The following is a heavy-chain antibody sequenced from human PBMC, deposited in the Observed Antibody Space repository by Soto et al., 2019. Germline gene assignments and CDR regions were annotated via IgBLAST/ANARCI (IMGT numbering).Heavy chain of an antibody. V-gene: IGHV5-10-1*01. Sequence: PGESLKISCKGSGYSFTSYWISWVRQMPGKGLEWMGRIDPSDSYTNYNPSFQGHVTISADKSIGTAYLQWSSLKASDTAMYYCARASSSSEYYYYGMDVWGQGTTVTVSS. D-gene: IGHD6-6*01. CDR2: IDPSDSYT. CDR1: GYSFTSYW. CDR3: ARASSSSEYYYYGMDV. J-gene: IGHJ6*02.